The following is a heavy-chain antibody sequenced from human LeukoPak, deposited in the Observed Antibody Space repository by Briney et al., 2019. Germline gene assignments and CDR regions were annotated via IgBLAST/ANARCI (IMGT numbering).Heavy chain of an antibody. CDR2: MNPNSGNT. D-gene: IGHD3-10*01. CDR3: ARRGSGSYFGYYYYIDV. Sequence: ASVKVSCKASGYTFTSYDINWVRQATGQGLEWMGWMNPNSGNTGYAQKFQGRVTMTRNTSISTAYMELSSLRSEDTAVYYCARRGSGSYFGYYYYIDVWGKGTTVTVSS. J-gene: IGHJ6*03. V-gene: IGHV1-8*01. CDR1: GYTFTSYD.